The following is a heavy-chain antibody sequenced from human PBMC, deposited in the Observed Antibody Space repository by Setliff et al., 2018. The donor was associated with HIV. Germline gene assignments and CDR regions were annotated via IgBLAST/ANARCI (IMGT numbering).Heavy chain of an antibody. CDR2: IHTSGDS. J-gene: IGHJ6*03. D-gene: IGHD2-8*01. Sequence: SETLSLTCTVSGGSISGFYWSWIRQSAGKGLEWIGRIHTSGDSDFNPSLKSRVTMSVDTSKNQISLKVNSVTAADTAVYYCARVSKTYLYSIPRDYYHHMDVWGKGTTVTVSS. V-gene: IGHV4-4*07. CDR3: ARVSKTYLYSIPRDYYHHMDV. CDR1: GGSISGFY.